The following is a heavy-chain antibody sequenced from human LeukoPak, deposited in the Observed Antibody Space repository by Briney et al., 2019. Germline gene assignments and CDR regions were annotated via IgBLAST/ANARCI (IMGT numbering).Heavy chain of an antibody. Sequence: GGSLRLSCAASGFTFSTYDFHWVRQTTGKGLEWVSATGTAGDTWYSGSVKGRFTISRENAKSSMYLQMNSLRVGDTAVYYCARQNRNGYDYWGQGTLVTVSS. J-gene: IGHJ4*02. D-gene: IGHD5-24*01. V-gene: IGHV3-13*01. CDR2: TGTAGDT. CDR1: GFTFSTYD. CDR3: ARQNRNGYDY.